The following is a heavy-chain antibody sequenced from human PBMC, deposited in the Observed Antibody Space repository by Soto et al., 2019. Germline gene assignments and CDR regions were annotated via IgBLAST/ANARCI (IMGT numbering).Heavy chain of an antibody. CDR3: VGAVHSSY. D-gene: IGHD3-16*01. V-gene: IGHV3-48*02. Sequence: EVQLVESGGGLVQPGGSLRLSCAASGFSFSRYSMNWVRQAPGKGLEWVSYIGNSTNTMYYADSVKGRFTISRDNAKNPLYLQRTSRRDDATAVYYCVGAVHSSYWGREPWSPSPQ. J-gene: IGHJ4*02. CDR2: IGNSTNTM. CDR1: GFSFSRYS.